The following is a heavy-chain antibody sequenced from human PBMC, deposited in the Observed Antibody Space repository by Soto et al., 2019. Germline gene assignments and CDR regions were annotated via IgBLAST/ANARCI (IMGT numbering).Heavy chain of an antibody. CDR2: IIYDGRTK. J-gene: IGHJ4*02. CDR1: GFTFSSYG. V-gene: IGHV3-30*18. Sequence: QVQLVESGGGVVQPGRSLRLSCAASGFTFSSYGMHWVRQAPGKGLEWVAVIIYDGRTKYYADSVKGRFTISRDNSKSTLYLQRNSLRAEDTAVYYCAKDHMGAGVRGYFDYWGQGTLVTVSS. CDR3: AKDHMGAGVRGYFDY. D-gene: IGHD3-10*01.